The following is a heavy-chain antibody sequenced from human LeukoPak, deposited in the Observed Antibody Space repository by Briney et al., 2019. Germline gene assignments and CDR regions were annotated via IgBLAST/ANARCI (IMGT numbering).Heavy chain of an antibody. CDR1: GFTFSSYS. CDR3: ARDTFQPGLIDS. D-gene: IGHD2-2*01. Sequence: GGSLRLSCAASGFTFSSYSMNWVRQAPGKGLEWVSSISSSSSYIYYADSVKGRFGISRDNARNTLYLQLSSLRAEDTAVYYCARDTFQPGLIDSWGQGTLVTVSP. V-gene: IGHV3-21*06. CDR2: ISSSSSYI. J-gene: IGHJ4*02.